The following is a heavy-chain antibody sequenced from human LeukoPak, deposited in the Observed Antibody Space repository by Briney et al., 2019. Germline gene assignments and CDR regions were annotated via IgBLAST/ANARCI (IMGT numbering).Heavy chain of an antibody. CDR2: IYYSGST. J-gene: IGHJ3*02. CDR3: ARDSVLSLDAFYI. D-gene: IGHD2-21*01. V-gene: IGHV4-30-4*08. Sequence: SQTLSLTCTVSGGSISSGDYYWRWLRQPPGKGLEWIGYIYYSGSTYYNPSLKSRVTISVDTSKHPFSLKLSSMTAATPAASSCARDSVLSLDAFYIWGQGTMVTVSS. CDR1: GGSISSGDYY.